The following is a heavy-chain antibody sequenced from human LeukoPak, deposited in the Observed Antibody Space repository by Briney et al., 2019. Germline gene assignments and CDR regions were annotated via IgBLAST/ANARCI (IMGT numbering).Heavy chain of an antibody. CDR2: ISGTGGST. V-gene: IGHV3-23*01. J-gene: IGHJ4*02. Sequence: SGGSLRLSCAASGFTFSSYWMHWVRQAPGKGLVWVSAISGTGGSTYYADSVKGRLTNSRDNSKNTLYLQMNSLRAEDTAVYYCAKDQRLGELQYTNPPFDYWGQGTLVTVSS. CDR3: AKDQRLGELQYTNPPFDY. CDR1: GFTFSSYW. D-gene: IGHD3-16*01.